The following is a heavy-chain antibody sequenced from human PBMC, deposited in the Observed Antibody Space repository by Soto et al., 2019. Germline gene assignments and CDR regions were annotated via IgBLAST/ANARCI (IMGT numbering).Heavy chain of an antibody. CDR2: ISAYNGNT. CDR1: GYTFTSYG. V-gene: IGHV1-18*01. CDR3: AIFYDYGDYKWFDP. D-gene: IGHD4-17*01. J-gene: IGHJ5*02. Sequence: ASVKVSCKASGYTFTSYGISWVRQAPGQGLEWMGWISAYNGNTNYAQKLQGRVTMTTDTSTSTAYMELRSLRSDDTAVYYCAIFYDYGDYKWFDPWGQGILITVSS.